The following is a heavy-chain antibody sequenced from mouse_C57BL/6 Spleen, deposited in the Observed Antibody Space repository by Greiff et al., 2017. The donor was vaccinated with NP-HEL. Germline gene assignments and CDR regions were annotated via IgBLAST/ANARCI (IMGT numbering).Heavy chain of an antibody. CDR3: ARRYYYAPGAMDY. Sequence: QVQLQQPGAELVMPGASVKLSCKASGYTFTSYWMHWVKQRPGQGLEWIGEIDPSDSYTNYIQKFKGKSTLTVDKSSSTAYMQLSSLTSEDSAVYYCARRYYYAPGAMDYWGQGTSVTVSS. D-gene: IGHD1-1*01. J-gene: IGHJ4*01. V-gene: IGHV1-69*01. CDR2: IDPSDSYT. CDR1: GYTFTSYW.